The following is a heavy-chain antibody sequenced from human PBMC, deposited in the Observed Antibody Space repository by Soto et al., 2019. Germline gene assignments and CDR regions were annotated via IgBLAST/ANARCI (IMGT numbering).Heavy chain of an antibody. J-gene: IGHJ6*02. CDR2: ISSSSSYI. Sequence: EVQLVESGGGLVKPGGSLRLSCAASGFTFSRYSMNWVRQAPGKGLEWVSSISSSSSYIYYADSVKGRFTISRDNAKNSLYLQMNSLRAEYTAVYYCARGESGFGESSPYGMDVWGQGTTVTVSS. V-gene: IGHV3-21*01. CDR3: ARGESGFGESSPYGMDV. CDR1: GFTFSRYS. D-gene: IGHD3-10*01.